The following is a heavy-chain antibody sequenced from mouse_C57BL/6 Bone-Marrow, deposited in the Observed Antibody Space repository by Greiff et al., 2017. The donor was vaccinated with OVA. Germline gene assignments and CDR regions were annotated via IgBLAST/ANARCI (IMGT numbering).Heavy chain of an antibody. CDR2: IDPETGGT. D-gene: IGHD1-1*01. Sequence: VQLQESGAELVRPGASVTLSCKASGYTFTDYEMHWVKQTPVHGLEWIGAIDPETGGTAYNQKFKGKAILTADKSSSTAYMELRSLTSEVSAVYYCTRRVTTVDAMDYWGQGTSVTVSS. CDR3: TRRVTTVDAMDY. CDR1: GYTFTDYE. V-gene: IGHV1-15*01. J-gene: IGHJ4*01.